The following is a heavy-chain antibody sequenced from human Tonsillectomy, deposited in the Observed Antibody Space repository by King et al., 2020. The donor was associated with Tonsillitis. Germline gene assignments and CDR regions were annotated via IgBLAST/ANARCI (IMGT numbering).Heavy chain of an antibody. V-gene: IGHV4-59*08. CDR3: ARQYYDSLTGYPSSRVTD. D-gene: IGHD3-9*01. CDR1: GGSISSYY. Sequence: QLQESGPGLVKPSETLSLTCTVSGGSISSYYWSWIRQPPGKGLEWIGYIYYSGGTNYNPSLKSRVTISVDTSKNQFSLKLSSVTEADAAVYYCARQYYDSLTGYPSSRVTDGGQGTLVTVSS. J-gene: IGHJ4*02. CDR2: IYYSGGT.